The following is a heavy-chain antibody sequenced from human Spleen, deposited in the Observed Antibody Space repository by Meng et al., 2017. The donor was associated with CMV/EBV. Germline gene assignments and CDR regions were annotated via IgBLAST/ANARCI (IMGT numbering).Heavy chain of an antibody. CDR1: GYSISSGYY. J-gene: IGHJ5*02. CDR2: IYHSGST. CDR3: ARGGYWFDP. Sequence: SETLSLTCTVSGYSISSGYYWGWIRQPPGKGLEWIGSIYHSGSTYYNPSLKSRVTISVDTSKNQFSLKLSSVTAADTAVYYCARGGYWFDPWGQGTLVTVSS. V-gene: IGHV4-38-2*02.